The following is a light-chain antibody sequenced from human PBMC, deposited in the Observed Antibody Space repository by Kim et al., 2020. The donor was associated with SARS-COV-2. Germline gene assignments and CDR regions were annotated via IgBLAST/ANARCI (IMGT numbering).Light chain of an antibody. Sequence: QAVTLAFSGGSSDVGSDYVYRYQQLPGKAAKLLICRNKQRPSGVPDRFSGSKSGTSASLAVSGLRSEDEAGYYCAAWDDSLGGSWVFGGGTQLTVL. CDR1: SSDVGSDY. J-gene: IGLJ3*02. CDR3: AAWDDSLGGSWV. V-gene: IGLV1-47*01. CDR2: RNK.